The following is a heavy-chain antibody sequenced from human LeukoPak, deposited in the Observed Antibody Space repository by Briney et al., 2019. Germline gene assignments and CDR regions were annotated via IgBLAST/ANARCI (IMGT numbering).Heavy chain of an antibody. Sequence: ASVKVSCKASGYTFSSYNIQWVRQAPGQGLEWMGIINPSGGSTSYAQKFQGRVTTTRDTSTSTVYMELSSLRSEDTAVYYCARSFLGSGSPYDYWGQGTLVTVSS. V-gene: IGHV1-46*01. J-gene: IGHJ4*02. CDR3: ARSFLGSGSPYDY. CDR1: GYTFSSYN. D-gene: IGHD3-10*01. CDR2: INPSGGST.